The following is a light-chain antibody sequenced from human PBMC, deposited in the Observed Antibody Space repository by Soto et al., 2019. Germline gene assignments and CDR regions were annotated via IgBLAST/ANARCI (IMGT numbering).Light chain of an antibody. J-gene: IGLJ1*01. Sequence: QSVLTQPPSASGTPGQRVTISSSGSSSNIGSNTVNWYQQLPGTAPKLLIYSNNQRPSGVSDRFSGSKSGTSASLAISGLQSEDEADYYCAAWDDSLNAYVFGTGTKVTVL. V-gene: IGLV1-44*01. CDR2: SNN. CDR1: SSNIGSNT. CDR3: AAWDDSLNAYV.